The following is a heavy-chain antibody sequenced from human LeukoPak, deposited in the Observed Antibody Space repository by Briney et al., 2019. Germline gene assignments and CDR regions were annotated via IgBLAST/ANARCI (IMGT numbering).Heavy chain of an antibody. V-gene: IGHV1-18*01. Sequence: ASVEVSCKASGYTLTSFGITWVRQAPGQGLEWMGWISAYSGKTNYAEKLQGRVTMTTDTSTSTAYMELRSLRSDDTAVYYCARGSWQLAEEVYWGQGTLVTVSS. D-gene: IGHD6-6*01. CDR2: ISAYSGKT. CDR3: ARGSWQLAEEVY. J-gene: IGHJ4*02. CDR1: GYTLTSFG.